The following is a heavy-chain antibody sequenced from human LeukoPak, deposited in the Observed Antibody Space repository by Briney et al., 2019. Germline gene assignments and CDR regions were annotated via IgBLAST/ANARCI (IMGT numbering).Heavy chain of an antibody. J-gene: IGHJ4*02. Sequence: ASVKVSCKASGYTFTSYGISWVRQAPGQGLEWMGWISGYNGNTNYAQKLQGRVTMTTDTSTSTAYMELRSLRSDDAAVYYCARGDTAFSPYYFDYWGQGTLVTVSS. CDR3: ARGDTAFSPYYFDY. V-gene: IGHV1-18*01. CDR2: ISGYNGNT. CDR1: GYTFTSYG. D-gene: IGHD5-18*01.